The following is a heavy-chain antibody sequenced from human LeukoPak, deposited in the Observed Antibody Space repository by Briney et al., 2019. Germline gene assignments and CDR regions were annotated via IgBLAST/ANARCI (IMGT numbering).Heavy chain of an antibody. Sequence: GGSLRLSCAASGFTVSSNYMSWVRQAPGKGLEWVSVIYSGGSTYYADSVKGRFTISRDNSKNTLYLQMNSLRAEDTAVYYCARDNVGSSWYESDWGQGTLVTVSS. CDR2: IYSGGST. CDR3: ARDNVGSSWYESD. V-gene: IGHV3-66*01. CDR1: GFTVSSNY. D-gene: IGHD6-13*01. J-gene: IGHJ4*02.